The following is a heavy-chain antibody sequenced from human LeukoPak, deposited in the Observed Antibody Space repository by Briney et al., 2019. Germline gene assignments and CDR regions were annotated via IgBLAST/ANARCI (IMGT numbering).Heavy chain of an antibody. CDR1: GFTFSSYV. V-gene: IGHV3-23*01. Sequence: TGGSLRLSCAASGFAASGFTFSSYVMSWVRQAPGRGLEWVSVISGSATSTYYADSVKGRFTISRDNSKKTLYLQMNSLRAEDTAVYYCAKAYSGYSYGYRAYGAFDIWGQGTMVTVSS. J-gene: IGHJ3*02. D-gene: IGHD5-18*01. CDR2: ISGSATST. CDR3: AKAYSGYSYGYRAYGAFDI.